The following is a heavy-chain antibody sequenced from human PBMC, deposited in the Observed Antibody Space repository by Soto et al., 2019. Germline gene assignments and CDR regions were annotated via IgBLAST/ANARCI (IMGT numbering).Heavy chain of an antibody. V-gene: IGHV1-18*01. Sequence: QVQLDQSGAGVKKPGASVKVSGKASGYTFTGYGISWVRPAPAQGLEWMGWFIAYNGKTKDAQKFQGRVTLTTDTSTSTAYMELRSQRYDDTAVYYCKIEPNYYDYWGQGTLRTVTS. J-gene: IGHJ4*02. CDR2: FIAYNGKT. CDR3: KIEPNYYDY. CDR1: GYTFTGYG.